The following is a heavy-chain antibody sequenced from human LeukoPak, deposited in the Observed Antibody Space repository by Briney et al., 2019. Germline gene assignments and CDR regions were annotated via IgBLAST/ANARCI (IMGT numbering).Heavy chain of an antibody. CDR1: GYIFTGYY. CDR2: INPDSGNK. CDR3: ARRYCGITSCYYFDY. Sequence: ASVKVSCKASGYIFTGYYLHWVRQAPGQGLAWMGWINPDSGNKNYAQNFQGRVTMTRDTSITTAYMELSSLRSDDTAVYYCARRYCGITSCYYFDYWGQRTLVTVSS. D-gene: IGHD2-2*01. J-gene: IGHJ4*02. V-gene: IGHV1-2*02.